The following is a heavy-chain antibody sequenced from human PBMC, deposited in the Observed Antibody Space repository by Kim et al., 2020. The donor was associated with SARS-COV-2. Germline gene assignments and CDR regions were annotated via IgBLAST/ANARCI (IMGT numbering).Heavy chain of an antibody. Sequence: GGSLRLSCAASGFTLSKAWMSWVRQAPGKGLEWVGRIKSKTDGGATDYAAPVKGRFTISRDDSKNTLYLQMNSLKTEDTAVYYCSLIGNYDGSGSSHGMDVWGQGTTVTVSS. CDR3: SLIGNYDGSGSSHGMDV. V-gene: IGHV3-15*01. D-gene: IGHD3-10*01. CDR2: IKSKTDGGAT. J-gene: IGHJ6*02. CDR1: GFTLSKAW.